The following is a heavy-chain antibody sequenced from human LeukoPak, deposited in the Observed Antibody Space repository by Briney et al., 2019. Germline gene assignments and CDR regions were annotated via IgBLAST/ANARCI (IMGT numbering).Heavy chain of an antibody. V-gene: IGHV4-39*07. Sequence: SETLSLTCTVSGASISSSSYSWGWIRQPPGKGLEWIGGVYYSGETHYNPSLKSRVTISVDVSKNQFSLKLSSVTAADTAVYYCARTAYARFFDLWGRGTLVTVSS. CDR2: VYYSGET. J-gene: IGHJ2*01. CDR1: GASISSSSYS. CDR3: ARTAYARFFDL. D-gene: IGHD2-21*01.